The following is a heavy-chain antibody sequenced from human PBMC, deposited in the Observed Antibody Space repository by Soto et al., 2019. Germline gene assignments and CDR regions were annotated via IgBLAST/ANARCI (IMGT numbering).Heavy chain of an antibody. V-gene: IGHV4-39*01. D-gene: IGHD1-26*01. CDR2: IYYSGST. J-gene: IGHJ6*02. CDR1: GASISSGDYL. Sequence: SETLSLTCTVSGASISSGDYLWSWIRQPPGRGLEWIGNIYYSGSTYYTPALKSRVTLSVDTSKNQFSLNLNSVTAADTAVYYCARGGIPPSGYGIAYAMDVWGQGTTVTVSS. CDR3: ARGGIPPSGYGIAYAMDV.